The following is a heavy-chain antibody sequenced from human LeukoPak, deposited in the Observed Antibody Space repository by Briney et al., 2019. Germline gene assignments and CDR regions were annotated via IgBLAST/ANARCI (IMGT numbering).Heavy chain of an antibody. D-gene: IGHD1-26*01. CDR1: GGSISSYY. J-gene: IGHJ4*02. CDR2: IYYSGST. V-gene: IGHV4-59*08. Sequence: SETLSLTCTVSGGSISSYYWSWIRQPPGKGLEWIGYIYYSGSTNYNPSLKSRVTISVDTSKSQFSLKLSSVTAADTAVYYCARRGSYYGPFDYWGQGTLVTVSS. CDR3: ARRGSYYGPFDY.